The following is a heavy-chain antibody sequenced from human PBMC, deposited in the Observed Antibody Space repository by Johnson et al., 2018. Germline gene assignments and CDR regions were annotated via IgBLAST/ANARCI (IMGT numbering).Heavy chain of an antibody. V-gene: IGHV3-64*01. J-gene: IGHJ6*03. CDR1: GFTFSNYA. CDR2: ITTNGGST. Sequence: VQLVESGGGLVQPGGSLRLSCAASGFTFSNYAMQWVRQAPGKGLEYVSAITTNGGSTYYANSVEGRFTISRDHSKNTLYLQMGSLRAEDMGVYYCERVRRCSGGSCTYYYMDVWGQGTTVTVSS. D-gene: IGHD2-15*01. CDR3: ERVRRCSGGSCTYYYMDV.